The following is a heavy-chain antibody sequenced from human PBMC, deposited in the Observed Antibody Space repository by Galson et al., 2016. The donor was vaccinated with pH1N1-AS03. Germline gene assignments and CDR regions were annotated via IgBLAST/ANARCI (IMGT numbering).Heavy chain of an antibody. CDR1: GGSISSSGVYS. V-gene: IGHV4-30-2*01. CDR3: ARDDIYYYGMDV. CDR2: IYHSGST. J-gene: IGHJ6*02. Sequence: LSLTCAVSGGSISSSGVYSWSWIRQPPGKGLEWIGNIYHSGSTYYSPSLKSRVTISIDRSQNQFSLKLSSVTAADTAVYYCARDDIYYYGMDVWGQGTTVTVSS. D-gene: IGHD2-15*01.